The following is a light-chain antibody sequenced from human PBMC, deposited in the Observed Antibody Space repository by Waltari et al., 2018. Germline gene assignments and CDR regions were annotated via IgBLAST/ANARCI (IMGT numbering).Light chain of an antibody. CDR2: GNS. CDR3: QSYDSSLSGWV. Sequence: QSVLTPPPSVSGAPGQRVTISCTGSSSTIGARSDVSWYQQLPRTAPKPPIYGNSNRPSGVPDRFSGSKSGTSASLAITGLQAEDEADYYCQSYDSSLSGWVFGGGTKLTVL. V-gene: IGLV1-40*01. J-gene: IGLJ3*02. CDR1: SSTIGARSD.